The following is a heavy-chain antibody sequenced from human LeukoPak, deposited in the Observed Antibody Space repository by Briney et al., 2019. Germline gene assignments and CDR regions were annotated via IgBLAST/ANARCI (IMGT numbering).Heavy chain of an antibody. Sequence: PGRSLRLSCAASGFTFNSYALHWVRQAPGKGLEWVAVISYDGSNNYYGESVKGRFTISRDNSKNMVYLQMNSLRPEDTAVYYCARGEDGSWSGYVEHWGQGTLVTVSS. J-gene: IGHJ1*01. V-gene: IGHV3-30*04. CDR3: ARGEDGSWSGYVEH. CDR1: GFTFNSYA. D-gene: IGHD3-3*01. CDR2: ISYDGSNN.